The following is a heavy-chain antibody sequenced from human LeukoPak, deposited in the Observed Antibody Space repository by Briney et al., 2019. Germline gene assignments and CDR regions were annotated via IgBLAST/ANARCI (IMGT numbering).Heavy chain of an antibody. Sequence: SETLSLTCTVSGGSISSYYWSWIRQPPGKGLEWIGYIYYSGSTNYNPSLESRVTISVDTSKNQFSLKLSSVTAADTAVYYCARGRANWFDPWGQGTLVTVSS. V-gene: IGHV4-59*01. J-gene: IGHJ5*02. CDR2: IYYSGST. CDR1: GGSISSYY. CDR3: ARGRANWFDP.